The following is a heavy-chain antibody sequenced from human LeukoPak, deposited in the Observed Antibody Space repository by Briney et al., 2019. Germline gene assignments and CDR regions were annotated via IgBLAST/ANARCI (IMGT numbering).Heavy chain of an antibody. Sequence: GGSLRLSCAASGFTVSSSFMSWVRQAPGKGLEWVSVIFTGGNTYYTDSVKGRFIISRDDSKNTVYLQMNSLRAEDTAVYYCTRDPAVTTGYGMDVRGQGTTVTVSS. CDR3: TRDPAVTTGYGMDV. CDR1: GFTVSSSF. J-gene: IGHJ6*02. D-gene: IGHD4-17*01. CDR2: IFTGGNT. V-gene: IGHV3-66*01.